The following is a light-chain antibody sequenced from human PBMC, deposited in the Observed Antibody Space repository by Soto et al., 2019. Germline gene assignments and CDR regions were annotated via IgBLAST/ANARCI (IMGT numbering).Light chain of an antibody. Sequence: QTVVTQEPSLTVSPGGTVTLTCASSTGSVTSDYYPNWFQQKPGQAPRAIIYSSTNKYSWTPARFSGSLLGGKAALTLSGVRPEDEAEYYCLLYYGGARVFGGGTKVTVL. CDR3: LLYYGGARV. J-gene: IGLJ3*02. CDR2: SST. V-gene: IGLV7-43*01. CDR1: TGSVTSDYY.